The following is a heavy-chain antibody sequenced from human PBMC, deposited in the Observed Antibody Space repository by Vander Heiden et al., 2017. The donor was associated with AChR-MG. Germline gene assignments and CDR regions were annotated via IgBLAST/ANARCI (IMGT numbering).Heavy chain of an antibody. D-gene: IGHD3-10*01. CDR2: ISTFTNNT. V-gene: IGHV1-18*01. CDR3: ARDYSFESGSFHSKH. J-gene: IGHJ4*02. CDR1: GYKFDAFG. Sequence: QVHLVQSGAEMKQPGASVRVSCTASGYKFDAFGINWVRQAPGRGLEWMGWISTFTNNTDYAPKFQGRVTMTADASTDTAYLDMRSLRSDDTAVYFCARDYSFESGSFHSKHWGQGTLVTVSS.